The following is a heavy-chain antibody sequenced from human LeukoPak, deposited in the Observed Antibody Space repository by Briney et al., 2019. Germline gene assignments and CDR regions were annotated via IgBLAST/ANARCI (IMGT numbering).Heavy chain of an antibody. CDR1: GFTISNYW. CDR2: INSDASVT. CDR3: ARVTAVAGTSVGVDA. J-gene: IGHJ4*02. V-gene: IGHV3-74*01. D-gene: IGHD6-19*01. Sequence: PGGSLRLSCAASGFTISNYWMHWVRQTPGKGLVWVSRINSDASVTTYADSVKGRFTISRDNAKNTLYLQMNSLRAEDTAVYYCARVTAVAGTSVGVDAWGQGILVTVS.